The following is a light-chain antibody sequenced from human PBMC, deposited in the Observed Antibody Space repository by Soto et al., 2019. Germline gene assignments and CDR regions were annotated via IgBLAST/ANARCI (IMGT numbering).Light chain of an antibody. CDR1: QSVSNKY. CDR3: QQYSSSLLYT. Sequence: EIVLTQSPGTLSLSPGERATLSCRASQSVSNKYLAWYQQKPGQAPRLLIYGASSRATGIPDRFSGSGSGTDFTLTISRLEPEDFAVYYCQQYSSSLLYTFGQGTKLEIK. V-gene: IGKV3-20*01. J-gene: IGKJ2*01. CDR2: GAS.